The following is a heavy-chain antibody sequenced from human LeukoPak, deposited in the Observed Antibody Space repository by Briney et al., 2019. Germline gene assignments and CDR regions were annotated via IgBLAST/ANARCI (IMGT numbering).Heavy chain of an antibody. CDR1: GFTFSSYW. Sequence: PGGSLRLSCAASGFTFSSYWMSWVRQAPGKGLEWVANIKQDGSEKYYVDSVKGRFTISRDNAKNSLYLQMNSLRAEDTAVYYCARIYFSRYFDWLLFGNYFDYWGQGTLVTVSS. J-gene: IGHJ4*02. CDR3: ARIYFSRYFDWLLFGNYFDY. D-gene: IGHD3-9*01. CDR2: IKQDGSEK. V-gene: IGHV3-7*01.